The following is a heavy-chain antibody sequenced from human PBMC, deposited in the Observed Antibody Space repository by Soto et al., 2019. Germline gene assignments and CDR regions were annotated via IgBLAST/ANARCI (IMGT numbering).Heavy chain of an antibody. J-gene: IGHJ4*02. CDR1: GFNFTKYA. CDR2: ISCCGGTA. V-gene: IGHV3-23*01. CDR3: AKADGEQWLLPHLEN. D-gene: IGHD6-19*01. Sequence: EVQLLESGGDLVRPGESLRLSCAASGFNFTKYAMSWVRQAPGEGLDWVSGISCCGGTASYADSVKGRFTIARDDSKNTLFLHMNSLRVEDTAEYYCAKADGEQWLLPHLENWGRGTLVTVS.